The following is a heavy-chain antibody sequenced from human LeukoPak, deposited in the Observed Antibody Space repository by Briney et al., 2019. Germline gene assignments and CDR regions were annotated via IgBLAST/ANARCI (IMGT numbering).Heavy chain of an antibody. V-gene: IGHV3-30*04. D-gene: IGHD2-15*01. Sequence: GGSLRLSCAASGFTFSSYAMHWVRQAPGKGLEWVAVISYDGSNKYYADSVKGRFTISRDNSKNTLYLQMNSLRAEDTAVYYCARDYIELMVAANSNYYYYYMDVWGKGTTVTVSS. CDR2: ISYDGSNK. J-gene: IGHJ6*03. CDR1: GFTFSSYA. CDR3: ARDYIELMVAANSNYYYYYMDV.